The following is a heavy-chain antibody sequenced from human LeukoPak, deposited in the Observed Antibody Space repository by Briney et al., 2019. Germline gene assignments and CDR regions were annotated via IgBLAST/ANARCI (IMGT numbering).Heavy chain of an antibody. D-gene: IGHD4-23*01. J-gene: IGHJ4*02. CDR1: GYSISSGYY. CDR2: IYHSRSN. CDR3: ARCPERRSRYGGNLQFDY. Sequence: SETLSLTCTVSGYSISSGYYWGWIRKTPGKGLERIGSIYHSRSNYYNPSLKSRVTISVDTSKHQFSLKLSSVTAADTAVYYCARCPERRSRYGGNLQFDYWGQGTLVTVSS. V-gene: IGHV4-38-2*02.